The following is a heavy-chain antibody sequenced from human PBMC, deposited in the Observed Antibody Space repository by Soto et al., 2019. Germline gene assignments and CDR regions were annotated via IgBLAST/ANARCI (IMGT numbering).Heavy chain of an antibody. V-gene: IGHV5-51*01. J-gene: IGHJ6*02. CDR3: ERNRSFTLGFYYDGMDV. CDR2: IYPGDSDT. Sequence: GESLKISCQGSGYSFASYWIGWVRQMPGKDLEWMGIIYPGDSDTRYSPSFQGQVTISADKSLRTAYLQWTSLKASDTALYYCERNRSFTLGFYYDGMDVWGQGATVTVSS. D-gene: IGHD6-6*01. CDR1: GYSFASYW.